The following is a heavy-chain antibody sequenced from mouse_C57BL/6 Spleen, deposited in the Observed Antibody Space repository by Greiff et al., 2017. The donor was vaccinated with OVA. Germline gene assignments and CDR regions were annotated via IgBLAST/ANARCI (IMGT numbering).Heavy chain of an antibody. V-gene: IGHV1-61*01. CDR3: ARSPYYGSSCDY. Sequence: QVQLQQPGAELVRPGSSVKLSCKASGYTFTSYWMDWVKQRPGQGLEWIGNIYPSDSETHYNQKFKDKATLTVDKSSSTAYMQLSSLTSEDSAVYYCARSPYYGSSCDYWGQGTTLTVSS. D-gene: IGHD1-1*01. CDR2: IYPSDSET. J-gene: IGHJ2*01. CDR1: GYTFTSYW.